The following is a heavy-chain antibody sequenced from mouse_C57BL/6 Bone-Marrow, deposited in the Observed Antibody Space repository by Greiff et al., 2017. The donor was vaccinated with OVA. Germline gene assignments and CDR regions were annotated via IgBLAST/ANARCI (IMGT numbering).Heavy chain of an antibody. CDR3: ARGRPVFDY. J-gene: IGHJ2*01. Sequence: ESGPGLVKPSQSLSLTCSVTGYSITSGYYWNWIRQFPGNKLEWMGYISYDGSNNYNPSLKNRISITRDTSKNQFFLKLNSVTTEDTATYYCARGRPVFDYWGQGTTLTVSA. V-gene: IGHV3-6*01. CDR1: GYSITSGYY. CDR2: ISYDGSN.